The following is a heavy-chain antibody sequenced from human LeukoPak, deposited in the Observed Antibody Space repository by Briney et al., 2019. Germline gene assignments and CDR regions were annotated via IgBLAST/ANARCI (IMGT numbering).Heavy chain of an antibody. V-gene: IGHV1-46*01. CDR1: GYTFTSYY. D-gene: IGHD6-13*01. Sequence: ASVKVSCKASGYTFTSYYMHWVRQAPAQGLEWMGIINPSGGSTSYAQKFQGRVTMTRDKSTSKVYMELSSLRSEDMAVYYCARDRIAAAGTFHYYYYYGMDVWGQGTTVTVSS. CDR2: INPSGGST. J-gene: IGHJ6*02. CDR3: ARDRIAAAGTFHYYYYYGMDV.